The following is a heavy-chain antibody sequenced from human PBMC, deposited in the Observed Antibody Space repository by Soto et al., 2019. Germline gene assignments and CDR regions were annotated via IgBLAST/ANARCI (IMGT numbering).Heavy chain of an antibody. CDR2: ISAYNGNT. CDR3: ARGGLSYGISGYNWFDP. D-gene: IGHD3-10*01. Sequence: ASVKVSCKASGYTFTSYGISWVRQAPGQGLEWMGWISAYNGNTNYAQRLQGRVTMTTDTSTSTAYMELRSLRSDDTAVYYCARGGLSYGISGYNWFDPWGQGTLVTVSS. CDR1: GYTFTSYG. J-gene: IGHJ5*02. V-gene: IGHV1-18*01.